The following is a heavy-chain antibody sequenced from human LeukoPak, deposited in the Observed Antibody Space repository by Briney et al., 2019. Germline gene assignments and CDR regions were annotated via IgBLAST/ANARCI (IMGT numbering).Heavy chain of an antibody. Sequence: KPSETLSLTCSVSGDSIAATSYYWAWIRQPPGKGLEWIGSIYYSGNTKYDPSLQSRVTISVDTSENQFSLSLTSVTAADTAVYYCARQIRYTYDPNWFHPWGQGTLVTVSS. CDR1: GDSIAATSYY. CDR2: IYYSGNT. V-gene: IGHV4-39*01. D-gene: IGHD5-12*01. CDR3: ARQIRYTYDPNWFHP. J-gene: IGHJ5*02.